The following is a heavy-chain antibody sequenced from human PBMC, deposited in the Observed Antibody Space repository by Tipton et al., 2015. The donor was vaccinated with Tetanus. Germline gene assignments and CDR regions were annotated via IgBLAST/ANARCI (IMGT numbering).Heavy chain of an antibody. Sequence: QLVQSGAEVKKPGESLKMSCKASGYSFSTHWISWVRQMPGKGLEWMGIIYPDDSDTRSSPSFQGQVTISADKSIGTAYLQWNSLKASDTAMYYCARDKSVCDYGWNGCEYHHGMDVWDQGSTVTVSS. CDR1: GYSFSTHW. V-gene: IGHV5-51*01. CDR3: ARDKSVCDYGWNGCEYHHGMDV. D-gene: IGHD1-1*01. CDR2: IYPDDSDT. J-gene: IGHJ6*02.